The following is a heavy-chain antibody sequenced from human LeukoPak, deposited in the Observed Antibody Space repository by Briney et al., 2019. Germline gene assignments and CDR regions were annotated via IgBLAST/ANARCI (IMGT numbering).Heavy chain of an antibody. CDR2: INHSGST. Sequence: SETLSLTCVVYGGSFSGYYWSWIRQPPGKGLEWIGEINHSGSTNYNPSLKSRVTISVDTSKNQFSLKLSSVTAADTAVYYCARGWKYYYYMDVWGKGTTVTVSS. CDR1: GGSFSGYY. CDR3: ARGWKYYYYMDV. V-gene: IGHV4-34*01. D-gene: IGHD1-1*01. J-gene: IGHJ6*03.